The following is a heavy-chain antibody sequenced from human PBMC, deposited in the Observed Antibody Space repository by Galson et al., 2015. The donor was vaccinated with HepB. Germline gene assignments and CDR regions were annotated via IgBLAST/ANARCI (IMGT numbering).Heavy chain of an antibody. CDR1: GFTFSDYY. CDR3: AGRYYDFWSGWWY. Sequence: SLRLSCAASGFTFSDYYMSWIRQAPGKGLEWVSYISSSSSYTNYADSVKGRFTISRDNAKNSLYLQMNSLRAEDTAVYYCAGRYYDFWSGWWYWGQGTLVTVSS. D-gene: IGHD3-3*01. J-gene: IGHJ4*02. CDR2: ISSSSSYT. V-gene: IGHV3-11*06.